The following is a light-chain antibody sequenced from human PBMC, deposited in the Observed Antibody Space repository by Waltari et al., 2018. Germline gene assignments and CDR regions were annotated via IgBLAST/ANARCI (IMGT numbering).Light chain of an antibody. V-gene: IGLV2-11*01. CDR1: SSDVGGYMY. J-gene: IGLJ1*01. CDR2: DLT. Sequence: QSALTQPRSVSGSPGQSVTISCTGTSSDVGGYMYVSWYQQRPGQAPQLLIYDLTYRPSGVPDRFSGSKSGNTASLTISGLQAEDEADYYCCSYADGNTYLFGTGTFVTVL. CDR3: CSYADGNTYL.